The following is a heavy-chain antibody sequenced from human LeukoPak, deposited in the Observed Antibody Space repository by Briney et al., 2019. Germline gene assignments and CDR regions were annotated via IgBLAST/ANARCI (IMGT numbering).Heavy chain of an antibody. J-gene: IGHJ4*02. V-gene: IGHV1-46*01. CDR2: INPSGGST. D-gene: IGHD3-10*01. CDR3: ARVTGFGVYFDY. Sequence: ASVKVSCKASGYTFTSCYMHWVRQAPGQGLEWMGIINPSGGSTTYAQTFQGRVTMTRDTSTSTVYMDLSSLRSEDTAVYYCARVTGFGVYFDYWGQGTLVTVSS. CDR1: GYTFTSCY.